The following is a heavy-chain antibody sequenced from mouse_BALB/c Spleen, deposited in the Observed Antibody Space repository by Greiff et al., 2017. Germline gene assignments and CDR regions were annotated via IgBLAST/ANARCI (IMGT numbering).Heavy chain of an antibody. Sequence: QVQLQQSAAELARPGASVKMSCKASGYTFTSYTMHWVKQRPGQGLEWIGYINPSSGYTEYNQKFKDKTTLTADKSSSTAYMQLSSLTSEDSAVYYCARGYYGNYDAMDYWGQGTSVTVSS. D-gene: IGHD2-1*01. J-gene: IGHJ4*01. CDR1: GYTFTSYT. CDR3: ARGYYGNYDAMDY. CDR2: INPSSGYT. V-gene: IGHV1-4*02.